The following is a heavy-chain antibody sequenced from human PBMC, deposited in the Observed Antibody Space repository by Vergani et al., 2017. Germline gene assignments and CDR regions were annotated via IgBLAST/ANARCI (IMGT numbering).Heavy chain of an antibody. V-gene: IGHV3-21*06. CDR3: ARDQGSGTNRHHYGLDV. J-gene: IGHJ6*02. CDR2: ISSSGNYV. D-gene: IGHD3-10*01. Sequence: EEHLVESGGGLVKPGGSLRLSCVASGFTFGSYSVNWVRQAPGRGLEGVSSISSSGNYVYYAASVQGRFSISRDNAKNLLSLQMNRLRADNTAVYYCARDQGSGTNRHHYGLDVWGQGTTVTVSS. CDR1: GFTFGSYS.